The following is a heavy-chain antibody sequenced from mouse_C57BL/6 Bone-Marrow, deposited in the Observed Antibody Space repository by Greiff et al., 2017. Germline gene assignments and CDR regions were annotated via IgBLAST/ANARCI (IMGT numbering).Heavy chain of an antibody. CDR3: ARLVAPFDY. D-gene: IGHD1-1*01. CDR1: GFTFSDYG. V-gene: IGHV5-17*01. CDR2: ISSGSSTI. Sequence: EVTLMESGGGLVKPGGSLKLSCAASGFTFSDYGMHWVRQAPEKGLEWVAYISSGSSTISYADTVKGRFTISRDNAKNTLLLQMTSLRSEDTAMYYCARLVAPFDYWGQGTTLTVSS. J-gene: IGHJ2*01.